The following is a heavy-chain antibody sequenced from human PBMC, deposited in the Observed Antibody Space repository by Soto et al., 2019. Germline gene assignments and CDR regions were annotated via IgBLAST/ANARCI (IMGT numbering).Heavy chain of an antibody. Sequence: ASVKVSCKASGGTFSSYAISWVRQAPGQGLEWMGGIIPIFGTANYAQKFQGRVTITADESTSTAYMELSSLRAEDTAVYYCAVFVATAGGFWGQGTLVTVSS. CDR2: IIPIFGTA. CDR1: GGTFSSYA. V-gene: IGHV1-69*13. CDR3: AVFVATAGGF. D-gene: IGHD2-8*02. J-gene: IGHJ4*02.